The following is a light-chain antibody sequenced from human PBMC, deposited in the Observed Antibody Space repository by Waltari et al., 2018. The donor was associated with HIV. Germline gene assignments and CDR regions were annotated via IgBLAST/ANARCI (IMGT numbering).Light chain of an antibody. J-gene: IGLJ1*01. CDR1: RSNLGGHF. CDR3: ASWDDSLPGHV. V-gene: IGLV1-47*02. CDR2: SND. Sequence: QSVLTQQPSVSATPGQTINISCSGSRSNLGGHFVFWFQQVATTAPRLLVYSNDLRPSGFSDRFSGFRLGTSASLAISGLRSEDEGNYYCASWDDSLPGHVFGTGT.